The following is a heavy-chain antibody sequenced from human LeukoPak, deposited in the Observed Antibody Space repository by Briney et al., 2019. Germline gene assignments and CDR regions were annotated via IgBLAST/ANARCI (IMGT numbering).Heavy chain of an antibody. J-gene: IGHJ6*03. CDR3: ARDHTGSPPYYYYYMDV. Sequence: GGTLRLSCEASGFTFSTYGINWVRQAPGKGLEWVANIKQDGSEKYYVDSVKGRFTISRDNAKNSLYLQMNSLRAEDTAVYYCARDHTGSPPYYYYYMDVWGKGTTVTISS. CDR2: IKQDGSEK. V-gene: IGHV3-7*01. D-gene: IGHD2-15*01. CDR1: GFTFSTYG.